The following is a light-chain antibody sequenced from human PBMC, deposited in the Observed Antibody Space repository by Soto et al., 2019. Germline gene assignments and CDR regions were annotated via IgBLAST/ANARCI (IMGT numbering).Light chain of an antibody. CDR3: QQYYSTPGLT. Sequence: DIVMTQSPDSLAVSLGDRSTINCNSSQSVLYSSNNKNYLAWYQQKPGQPPKLLIYWASTRESGVPDRFSGSGSGTDFTLTISSLQAEDVAVYYCQQYYSTPGLTFGGGTKVDIK. CDR2: WAS. CDR1: QSVLYSSNNKNY. V-gene: IGKV4-1*01. J-gene: IGKJ4*01.